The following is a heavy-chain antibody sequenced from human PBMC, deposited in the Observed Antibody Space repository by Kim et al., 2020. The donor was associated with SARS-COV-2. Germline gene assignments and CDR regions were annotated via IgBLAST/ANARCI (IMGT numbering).Heavy chain of an antibody. V-gene: IGHV4-34*01. CDR1: GGSFSGYY. CDR3: ARGPKKYYYGSGTMGNYYYGMDV. CDR2: INHSGST. J-gene: IGHJ6*02. Sequence: SETLSLTCAVYGGSFSGYYWSWIRQPPGKGLEWIGEINHSGSTNYNPSLKSRVTISVDTSKNQFSLKLSSVTAADTAVYYCARGPKKYYYGSGTMGNYYYGMDVWGQRTTVTVSS. D-gene: IGHD3-10*01.